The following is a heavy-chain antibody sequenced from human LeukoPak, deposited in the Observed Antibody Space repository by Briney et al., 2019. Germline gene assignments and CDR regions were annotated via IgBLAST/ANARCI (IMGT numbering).Heavy chain of an antibody. Sequence: QPGGSLRLSCAASGFTFSSYAMSWVHQAPGKGLEWVSAISGSGGSTYYADSVKGRFTISRDNSKNTLYLQMNSLRAEDTAVYYCAKSENTMVRPPTNWFDPWGQGTLVTVSS. CDR1: GFTFSSYA. CDR3: AKSENTMVRPPTNWFDP. CDR2: ISGSGGST. J-gene: IGHJ5*02. D-gene: IGHD3-10*01. V-gene: IGHV3-23*01.